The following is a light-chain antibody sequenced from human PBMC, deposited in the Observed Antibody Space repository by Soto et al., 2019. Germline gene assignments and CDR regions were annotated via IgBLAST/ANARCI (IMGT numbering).Light chain of an antibody. CDR1: QSVLYSSNNKNY. V-gene: IGKV4-1*01. CDR3: QQYYSTPPWT. Sequence: DIVMTQSPDSLAVSLGERATISCKSSQSVLYSSNNKNYLAWYQQKPGQSPQLLIYWASIREFGVPDRFSGSGSGTDFTLTISSLQAEDEAVYYCQQYYSTPPWTFGQGTKVEIK. J-gene: IGKJ1*01. CDR2: WAS.